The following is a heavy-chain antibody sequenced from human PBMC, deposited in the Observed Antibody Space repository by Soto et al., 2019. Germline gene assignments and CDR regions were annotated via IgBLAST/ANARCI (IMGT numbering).Heavy chain of an antibody. D-gene: IGHD3-10*01. CDR2: INPIFGTA. V-gene: IGHV1-46*01. CDR3: ASKTMATGAFDI. Sequence: ASVKVSCKASGYTFTGYYMHWVRRAPGQGLEWMGWINPIFGTANYAQKFQGRVTMTRDTSTSTVYMELSSLRSEDTAVYYCASKTMATGAFDIWGQGTMVTVSS. CDR1: GYTFTGYY. J-gene: IGHJ3*02.